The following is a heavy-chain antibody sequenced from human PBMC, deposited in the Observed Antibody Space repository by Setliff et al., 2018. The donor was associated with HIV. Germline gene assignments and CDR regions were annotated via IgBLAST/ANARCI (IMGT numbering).Heavy chain of an antibody. D-gene: IGHD3-10*01. J-gene: IGHJ4*01. V-gene: IGHV4-59*11. CDR2: VYYSGSS. CDR3: ARGVYDYGGIAYYFDY. CDR1: GGSMSSHY. Sequence: PSETLSLTCTVSGGSMSSHYWSWMRQPPGKGLAWIAYVYYSGSSNYNPSLKSRVTVSVDTSKTQFSLNLKSVTATYTAVYYCARGVYDYGGIAYYFDYGVHGKLVTVS.